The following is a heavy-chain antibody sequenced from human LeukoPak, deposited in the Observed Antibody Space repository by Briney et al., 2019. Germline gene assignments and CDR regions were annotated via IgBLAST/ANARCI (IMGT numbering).Heavy chain of an antibody. CDR2: IIPIFGTA. Sequence: SVKVSCKASGGTFSSYAISWVRQAPGQGLEWMGGIIPIFGTANYAQKFQGRVTITADKSTSTAYMELSSLRSEDTAVYYCARDLGGRSWYGVYYYYGMDVWGKGTTVTVSS. CDR3: ARDLGGRSWYGVYYYYGMDV. V-gene: IGHV1-69*06. CDR1: GGTFSSYA. D-gene: IGHD6-13*01. J-gene: IGHJ6*04.